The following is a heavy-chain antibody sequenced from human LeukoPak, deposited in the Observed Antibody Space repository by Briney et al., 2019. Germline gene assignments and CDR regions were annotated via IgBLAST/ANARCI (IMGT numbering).Heavy chain of an antibody. CDR2: ISAYNGNT. J-gene: IGHJ6*02. CDR1: GYTFTSYG. CDR3: ARDFSSRGTSTRIQLWLTYYGMDV. V-gene: IGHV1-18*01. Sequence: ASVKVSCKASGYTFTSYGISWVRQAPGQGLEWMGWISAYNGNTNYVQKLQGRVTMTTDTSTSTAYMELRSLRSDDTAVYYCARDFSSRGTSTRIQLWLTYYGMDVWGQGTTVTVSS. D-gene: IGHD5-18*01.